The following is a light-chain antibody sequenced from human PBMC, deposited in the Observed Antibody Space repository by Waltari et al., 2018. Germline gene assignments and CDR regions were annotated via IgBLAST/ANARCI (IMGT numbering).Light chain of an antibody. CDR2: DAS. CDR1: QDLKKN. Sequence: DIQMTQSPSSLSASVGDRVTITCQASQDLKKNLNWFQHKQGKAPTLLIYDASNLETGVPSRFSGSGSGTQFSFTITSLQPEDIATYYCLQYNNLPYTFGQGTKLEI. V-gene: IGKV1-33*01. CDR3: LQYNNLPYT. J-gene: IGKJ2*01.